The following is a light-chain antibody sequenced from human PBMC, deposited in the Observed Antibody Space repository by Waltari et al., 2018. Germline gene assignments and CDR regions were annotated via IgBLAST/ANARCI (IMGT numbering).Light chain of an antibody. J-gene: IGLJ2*01. CDR2: EGS. CDR1: SSDVGSYNS. V-gene: IGLV2-23*01. CDR3: CSYAGSSTVV. Sequence: QSALTQPASVSGSPGQSLTISCTGTSSDVGSYNSVSWYQQHPGKAPKLMIYEGSKRPSGVSNRFSGSKSGNTASLTISGLQAEDEADYYCCSYAGSSTVVFGGGTKLTVL.